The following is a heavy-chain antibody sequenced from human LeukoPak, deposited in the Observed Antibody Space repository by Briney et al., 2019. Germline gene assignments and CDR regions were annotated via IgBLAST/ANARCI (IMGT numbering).Heavy chain of an antibody. V-gene: IGHV3-30-3*01. D-gene: IGHD3-10*01. CDR2: TSSDSNVK. CDR3: AREGYYGSGSPPSLYFDY. J-gene: IGHJ4*02. Sequence: PGRSLRLSCAASGFTFRNYVIHWVRQAPGKGLEWVAVTSSDSNVKLYADSVKGRFTISRDNSRSTLYLRMNSLRPEDTAIYYCAREGYYGSGSPPSLYFDYWGQGTLVTVSS. CDR1: GFTFRNYV.